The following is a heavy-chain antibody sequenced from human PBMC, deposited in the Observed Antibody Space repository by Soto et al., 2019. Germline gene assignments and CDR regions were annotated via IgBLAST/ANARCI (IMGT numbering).Heavy chain of an antibody. Sequence: QVQLVESGGGVVQPGRSLRLSCAASGFTFSSYGMHWVRQAPGKGLEWVAVISYDGRNKYYADSVKGRFTISRDNSKNTLYLQMNSLRAEETAVDYCAKDWGGEGYSSASTIDYWGQGTLVTVSS. CDR3: AKDWGGEGYSSASTIDY. CDR1: GFTFSSYG. CDR2: ISYDGRNK. V-gene: IGHV3-30*18. J-gene: IGHJ4*02. D-gene: IGHD5-18*01.